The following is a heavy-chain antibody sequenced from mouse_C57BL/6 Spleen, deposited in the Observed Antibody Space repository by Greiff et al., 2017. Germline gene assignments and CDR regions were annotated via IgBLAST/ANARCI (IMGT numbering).Heavy chain of an antibody. CDR2: IWGDGSK. CDR3: DKQVERKNYAMDY. Sequence: VQLQESGPGLVAPSQSLSITCTVSGFSLTSYGVSWVRQPPGKGLEWLGVIWGDGSKNYHTALISRLSISKDNSKSQVVLKLNSLQTDDTATYYCDKQVERKNYAMDYWGQVASVTVSS. CDR1: GFSLTSYG. V-gene: IGHV2-3*01. J-gene: IGHJ4*01. D-gene: IGHD1-1*02.